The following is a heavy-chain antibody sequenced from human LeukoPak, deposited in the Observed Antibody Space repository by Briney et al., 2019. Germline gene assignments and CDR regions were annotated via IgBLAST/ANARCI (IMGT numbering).Heavy chain of an antibody. CDR2: ITSSRNKI. V-gene: IGHV3-48*01. Sequence: GGSLRLSCAASGFTFSTYTMNGVREAPGKALEWGTYITSSRNKIYYADSGKGRFTNCRDNAKNSLYLQMNSLRAEDTAVYYCAKDGSGDYGDYANYWGQGTLVTVSS. CDR3: AKDGSGDYGDYANY. D-gene: IGHD4-17*01. J-gene: IGHJ4*02. CDR1: GFTFSTYT.